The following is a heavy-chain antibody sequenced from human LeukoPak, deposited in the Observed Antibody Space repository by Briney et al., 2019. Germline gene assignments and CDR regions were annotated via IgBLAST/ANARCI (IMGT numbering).Heavy chain of an antibody. Sequence: PSETLSLTCAVYGGSFSDYYWNWIRQPPGKGLEWIGEINHSGSTNYNPSLKTRVTISVDTSKNQFSLTLNSVTAADTAVYFCAKTPTALVRGGYYFDSWGQGTLVTVSS. CDR3: AKTPTALVRGGYYFDS. CDR2: INHSGST. D-gene: IGHD6-6*01. CDR1: GGSFSDYY. J-gene: IGHJ4*02. V-gene: IGHV4-34*01.